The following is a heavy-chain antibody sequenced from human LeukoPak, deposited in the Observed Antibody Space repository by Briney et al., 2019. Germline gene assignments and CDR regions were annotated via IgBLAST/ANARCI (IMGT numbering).Heavy chain of an antibody. CDR2: ISYDGSNK. Sequence: GGSLRLSCAASGFTFSSYAMHWVRQAPGKGLEWVAVISYDGSNKYYADSVKGRFTISRDNSKNTLYLQMNSLRAEDTAVYYCARDRYYYDSSGYKEYYYYGMDVWGQGATVTVS. V-gene: IGHV3-30-3*01. CDR3: ARDRYYYDSSGYKEYYYYGMDV. J-gene: IGHJ6*02. D-gene: IGHD3-22*01. CDR1: GFTFSSYA.